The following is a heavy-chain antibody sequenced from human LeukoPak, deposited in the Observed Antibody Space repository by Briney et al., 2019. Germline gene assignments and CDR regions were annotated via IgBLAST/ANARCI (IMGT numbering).Heavy chain of an antibody. CDR2: IYHSGST. D-gene: IGHD6-13*01. J-gene: IGHJ4*02. CDR3: ARGKEYSSSWFLSFDY. CDR1: GGSISSSSYY. Sequence: SETLSLTCTVSGGSISSSSYYWGWIRQPPGKGLEWIGEIYHSGSTNYNPSLKSRVTISVDKSKNQFSLKLSSVTAADTAVYYCARGKEYSSSWFLSFDYWGQGTLVTVSS. V-gene: IGHV4-39*07.